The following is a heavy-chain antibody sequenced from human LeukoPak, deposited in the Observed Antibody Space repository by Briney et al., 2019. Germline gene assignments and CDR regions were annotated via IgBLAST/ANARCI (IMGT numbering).Heavy chain of an antibody. CDR2: ISAYNGNT. CDR1: GYTFTSYG. Sequence: GASVKVSCKASGYTFTSYGISWVRQAPGQGLEWMGWISAYNGNTNYAQKLQGRVTMTTDTSTSTAYMELRSLRSDDTAVYYCARDYPIPAYCGGDCYPDAFDIWGQGTMVTVSS. CDR3: ARDYPIPAYCGGDCYPDAFDI. J-gene: IGHJ3*02. D-gene: IGHD2-21*02. V-gene: IGHV1-18*01.